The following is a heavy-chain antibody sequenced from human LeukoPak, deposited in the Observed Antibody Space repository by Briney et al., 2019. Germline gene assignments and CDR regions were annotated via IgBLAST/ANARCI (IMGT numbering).Heavy chain of an antibody. CDR1: GFTFSSYW. CDR3: ARDGEYYDSSGYYDY. D-gene: IGHD3-22*01. J-gene: IGHJ4*02. CDR2: IKQDGSEK. Sequence: QSGGSLRLSCAASGFTFSSYWMSWVRQAPGKGLEWVANIKQDGSEKYYVDSVKGRFTISRDNAKNSLYLQMNSLRAEDTAVYYCARDGEYYDSSGYYDYWGQGTLVTVSS. V-gene: IGHV3-7*03.